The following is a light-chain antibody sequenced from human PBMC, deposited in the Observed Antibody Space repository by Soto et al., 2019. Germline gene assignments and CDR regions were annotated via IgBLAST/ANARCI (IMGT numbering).Light chain of an antibody. J-gene: IGKJ5*01. CDR1: QSINNK. CDR3: QQYNNWPPIT. CDR2: GAS. V-gene: IGKV3-15*01. Sequence: ENVLTQSPGTLSLSPGERVTLSCRASQSINNKVAWYQQKPGQAPRLLIYGASTRATGISARFSGSGSGTKFTLTISSLQSEDFAVYYCQQYNNWPPITFGQGTRLEIK.